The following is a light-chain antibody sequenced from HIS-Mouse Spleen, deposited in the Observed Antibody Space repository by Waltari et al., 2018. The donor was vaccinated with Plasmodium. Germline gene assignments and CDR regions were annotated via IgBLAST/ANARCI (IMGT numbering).Light chain of an antibody. J-gene: IGKJ3*01. CDR1: QSVSTN. CDR2: GAS. CDR3: QQYNNWSFT. Sequence: EIVMTQSPATLSVSPGERPTLSCRASQSVSTNLAWSQQKPGQAPRLLIYGASTRATGIPARFSGSGSGTEFTLTISSLQSEDFAVYYCQQYNNWSFTFGPGTKVGIK. V-gene: IGKV3-15*01.